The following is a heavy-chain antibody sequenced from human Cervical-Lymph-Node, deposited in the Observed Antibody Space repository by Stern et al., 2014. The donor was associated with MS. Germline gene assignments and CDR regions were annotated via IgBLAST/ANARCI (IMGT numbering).Heavy chain of an antibody. Sequence: QMQLVQSGAEVKKPGSSMKLSCKASGGTFSSDAIGWVRQAPGQGLEWMGGIIPIFETANYAQKFQGRVTITADQSTKTAYLELSSLTSGDTAMYFCASGTRSSWYFDFWGQGTLVTVST. CDR3: ASGTRSSWYFDF. CDR1: GGTFSSDA. D-gene: IGHD6-13*01. CDR2: IIPIFETA. J-gene: IGHJ4*02. V-gene: IGHV1-69*01.